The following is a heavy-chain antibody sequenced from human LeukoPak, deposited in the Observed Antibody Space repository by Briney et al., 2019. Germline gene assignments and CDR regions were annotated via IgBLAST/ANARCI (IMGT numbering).Heavy chain of an antibody. V-gene: IGHV3-30*18. J-gene: IGHJ5*02. Sequence: GGSLRLSCAASGFTFSSYGMHWVRQAPGKGLEWVAVISYDGSNKYYADSVKGRFTISRDNSKNTLYLQMNSLRAEDTAVYYCAKDFLRYRPLAYNWFDPWGQGTLVTVSS. D-gene: IGHD2-2*02. CDR3: AKDFLRYRPLAYNWFDP. CDR2: ISYDGSNK. CDR1: GFTFSSYG.